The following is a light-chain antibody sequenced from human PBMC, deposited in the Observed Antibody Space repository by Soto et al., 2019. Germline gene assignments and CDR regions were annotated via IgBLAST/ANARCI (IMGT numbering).Light chain of an antibody. J-gene: IGLJ2*01. CDR1: YSNIGIND. Sequence: QSVLTQPPSASGTPGQRVTVSCSGTYSNIGINDVHWYRQLSGTAPQILIYDTSQRATGVPDRFSGSRSGTSASLVISGLQTADEAEYNCAAWDDSLNGPAFGGGTKVTV. CDR2: DTS. CDR3: AAWDDSLNGPA. V-gene: IGLV1-44*01.